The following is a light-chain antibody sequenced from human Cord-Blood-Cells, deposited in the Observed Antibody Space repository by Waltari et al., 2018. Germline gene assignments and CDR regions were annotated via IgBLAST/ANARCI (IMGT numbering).Light chain of an antibody. CDR3: QKYNSAPPVT. J-gene: IGKJ3*01. Sequence: DIQITQSPSSLSSSVGDRVTITSRASQGISNYLAWYQQKPGKVPKLLIYAASTLQSGVPSRFSGSGSGTDFTLTISSLQPEDVATYYCQKYNSAPPVTFGPGTKVDIK. CDR2: AAS. V-gene: IGKV1-27*01. CDR1: QGISNY.